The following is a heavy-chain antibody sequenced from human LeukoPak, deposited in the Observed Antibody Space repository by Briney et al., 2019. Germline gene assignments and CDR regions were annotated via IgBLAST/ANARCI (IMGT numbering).Heavy chain of an antibody. CDR2: INPSGSST. Sequence: GASVKVSCEASGYSFTSHYMHWVRQAPGQGLEWMGLINPSGSSTLYAQKLQGRVTMTRDMSTTTDYMELSSLRSEDTAVYYCARDNSVGDIAWWFDPWGQGTLVTVSS. V-gene: IGHV1-46*01. D-gene: IGHD3-16*02. CDR1: GYSFTSHY. CDR3: ARDNSVGDIAWWFDP. J-gene: IGHJ5*02.